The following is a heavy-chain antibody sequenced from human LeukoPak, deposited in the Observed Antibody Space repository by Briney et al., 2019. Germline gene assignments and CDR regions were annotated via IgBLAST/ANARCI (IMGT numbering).Heavy chain of an antibody. D-gene: IGHD5-18*01. CDR3: ARHPWTYTGMVKGGLWFTA. CDR2: INSDGSST. CDR1: GFTFSSYW. Sequence: PGGSLRLPCAASGFTFSSYWMHWVRQAPGKGLVWVSRINSDGSSTSYADSVKGRFTISSDNAKNTLYLQMNSLRTGDTAVYYFARHPWTYTGMVKGGLWFTAGGQGTLATLSS. V-gene: IGHV3-74*01. J-gene: IGHJ5*01.